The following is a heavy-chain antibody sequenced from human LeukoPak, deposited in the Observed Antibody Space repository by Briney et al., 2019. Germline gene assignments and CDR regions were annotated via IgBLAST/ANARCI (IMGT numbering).Heavy chain of an antibody. J-gene: IGHJ4*02. Sequence: ASVKVSCKASGYTFTSYGISWVRQAPGQGLEWMGWISAYNGNTNYAQKLQGRVTMTTDTSTSTAYMELRSLRSDDTAVYYCARVERSSTSCPLRYWGQGTLVTVSS. V-gene: IGHV1-18*01. D-gene: IGHD2-2*01. CDR1: GYTFTSYG. CDR2: ISAYNGNT. CDR3: ARVERSSTSCPLRY.